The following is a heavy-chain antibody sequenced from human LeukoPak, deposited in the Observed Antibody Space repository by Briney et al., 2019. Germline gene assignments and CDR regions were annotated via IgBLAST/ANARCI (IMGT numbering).Heavy chain of an antibody. CDR1: GGSINTYY. CDR3: ARGGGNSGSATDR. J-gene: IGHJ5*02. V-gene: IGHV4-59*12. Sequence: PSETLSLTCTVSGGSINTYYWSWIRQPPGRGLEWIGYIYYSGSTDYNPSLKSRVTISVDTSKNQFSLKLSSVTAADTAVYYCARGGGNSGSATDRWGQGTLVTVSS. CDR2: IYYSGST. D-gene: IGHD5-12*01.